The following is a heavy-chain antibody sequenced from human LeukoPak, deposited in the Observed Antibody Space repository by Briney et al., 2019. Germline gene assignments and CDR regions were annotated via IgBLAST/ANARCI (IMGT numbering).Heavy chain of an antibody. V-gene: IGHV1-69*13. CDR3: AAAGTFEYFDY. CDR1: GGTFITYA. D-gene: IGHD6-13*01. CDR2: ITPIFGTT. Sequence: ASVKVSCKASGGTFITYAISWVRQAPGQGLEWMGGITPIFGTTNFAQKFQGRVTITADESTSTAYMELSSLRSDDTAVYYCAAAGTFEYFDYWGQGTLVTVSS. J-gene: IGHJ4*02.